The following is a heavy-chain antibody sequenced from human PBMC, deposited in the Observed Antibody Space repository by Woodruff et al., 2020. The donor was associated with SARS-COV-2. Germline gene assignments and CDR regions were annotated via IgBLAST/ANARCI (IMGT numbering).Heavy chain of an antibody. CDR3: ARGGKVYVSGPGLHYYYDLD. CDR2: INSNTGAP. CDR1: FTDYA. Sequence: FTDYAVSWVRQAPGQGLEWMGWINSNTGAPTYGQGFSGRFVFSLDAFLTTAFLEITSLKADDTAIYYCARGGKVYVSGPGLHYYYDLD. D-gene: IGHD3-10*02. V-gene: IGHV7-4-1*02. J-gene: IGHJ6*03.